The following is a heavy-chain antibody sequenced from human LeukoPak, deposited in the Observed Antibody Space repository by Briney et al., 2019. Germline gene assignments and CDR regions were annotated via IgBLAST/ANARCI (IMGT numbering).Heavy chain of an antibody. D-gene: IGHD3-22*01. CDR1: GLTFSDAW. J-gene: IGHJ4*02. V-gene: IGHV3-30*03. Sequence: GESLRLSCVLSGLTFSDAWMSWVRQAPGKGLEWVAVISYDGSNKYYADSVKGRFTISRDNSKNTLYLQMNSLRAEDTAVYYCARVRGPYYYDSSGYTDWGQGTLVTVSS. CDR3: ARVRGPYYYDSSGYTD. CDR2: ISYDGSNK.